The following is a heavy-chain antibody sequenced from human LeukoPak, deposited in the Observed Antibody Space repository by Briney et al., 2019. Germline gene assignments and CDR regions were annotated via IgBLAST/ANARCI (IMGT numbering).Heavy chain of an antibody. V-gene: IGHV3-11*04. D-gene: IGHD6-13*01. CDR1: GFTFSDYY. CDR2: ISYDGSNI. Sequence: PGGSLRLSCAASGFTFSDYYMSWIRQAPGKGLEWVAVISYDGSNIYYADSVKGRFTISRDNAKNSLYLQMNSLRAEDTAVYYCARGYSSSWYVNYFDYWGQGTLVTVSS. CDR3: ARGYSSSWYVNYFDY. J-gene: IGHJ4*02.